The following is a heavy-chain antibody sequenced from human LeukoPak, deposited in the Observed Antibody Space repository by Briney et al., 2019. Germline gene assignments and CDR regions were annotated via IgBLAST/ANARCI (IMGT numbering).Heavy chain of an antibody. V-gene: IGHV3-23*01. CDR2: ITDSGGIT. CDR1: GFDYSNYV. D-gene: IGHD6-19*01. CDR3: AKPPGRSSHWYWEFES. J-gene: IGHJ4*02. Sequence: GGSLRLSCAASGFDYSNYVMTWVRQAPGKGLEWVAGITDSGGITYYSDSVKGRFTISRDNSRNTLYLQMNSLRAEDTALYYCAKPPGRSSHWYWEFESWGQGTMITVSS.